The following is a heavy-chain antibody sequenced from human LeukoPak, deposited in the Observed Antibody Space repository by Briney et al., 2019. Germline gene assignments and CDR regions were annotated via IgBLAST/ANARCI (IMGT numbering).Heavy chain of an antibody. CDR2: IYYGGRT. J-gene: IGHJ4*02. D-gene: IGHD2-21*02. V-gene: IGHV4-31*03. CDR3: ARSRDYSFDY. CDR1: GGSISSGGYY. Sequence: SETLSLTCTVSGGSISSGGYYWSWIRQPPGKGLEWIGYIYYGGRTYYNPSLRSRITVSTDTSKSQFSLKVNSVTAADTAVYYCARSRDYSFDYWGQGTLVTVSS.